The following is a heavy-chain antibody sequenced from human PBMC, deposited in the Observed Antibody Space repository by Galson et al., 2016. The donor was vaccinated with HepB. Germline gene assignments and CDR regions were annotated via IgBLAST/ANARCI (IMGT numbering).Heavy chain of an antibody. CDR2: IKEDGSKK. CDR3: AGSQQVVY. Sequence: LRLSCAASGFTFSSYWMTWVRQVPGKGLEWVANIKEDGSKKNYVDSVKGRFTISRDNAKNSLYLQMNSLSDEDTDVYYCAGSQQVVYWGQGTLVTVSS. J-gene: IGHJ4*02. D-gene: IGHD6-13*01. CDR1: GFTFSSYW. V-gene: IGHV3-7*03.